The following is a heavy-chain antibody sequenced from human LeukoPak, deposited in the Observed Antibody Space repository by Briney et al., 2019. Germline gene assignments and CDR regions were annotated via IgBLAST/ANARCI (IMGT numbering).Heavy chain of an antibody. V-gene: IGHV3-23*01. D-gene: IGHD4-17*01. J-gene: IGHJ4*02. CDR3: AKCTTGNAHYLIDY. CDR2: ISGSGDFT. Sequence: GRSLRLFCAPSGSTFSNYAMSSARQAPGKGLEWDSVISGSGDFTYYADSVKGRSTTYRNKSSNNPYLQMNNMRTEDTAVFYCAKCTTGNAHYLIDYWGQGALVTVSS. CDR1: GSTFSNYA.